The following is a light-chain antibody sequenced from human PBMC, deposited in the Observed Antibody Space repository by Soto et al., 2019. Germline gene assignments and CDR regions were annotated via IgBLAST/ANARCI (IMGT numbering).Light chain of an antibody. V-gene: IGLV2-14*01. Sequence: QSALTQPASVSGSPGQSITISCTGTSSDVGGYNYVSWYQHHPGKAPKLLIYDVNNRPSGVSDRFYGSKSGNTASLTISGLQTEDEADYYCSSYTSIITVVFGGGTQLTVL. CDR3: SSYTSIITVV. CDR2: DVN. J-gene: IGLJ2*01. CDR1: SSDVGGYNY.